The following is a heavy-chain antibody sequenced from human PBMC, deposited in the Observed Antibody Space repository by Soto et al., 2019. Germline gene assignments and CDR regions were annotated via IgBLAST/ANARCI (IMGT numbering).Heavy chain of an antibody. J-gene: IGHJ4*02. Sequence: ASVKVSCKVSGYTLTELSMHWVRQAPGKGLEWMGGFDPEDGETIYAQKFQGRVTMTEDTSTDTAYMELSSLGSEDTAVYYCATTLRFLEWLLSPLRYWGQGTLVTVSS. CDR3: ATTLRFLEWLLSPLRY. D-gene: IGHD3-3*01. CDR1: GYTLTELS. CDR2: FDPEDGET. V-gene: IGHV1-24*01.